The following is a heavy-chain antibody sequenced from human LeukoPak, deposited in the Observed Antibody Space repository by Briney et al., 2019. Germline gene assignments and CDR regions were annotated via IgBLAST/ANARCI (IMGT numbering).Heavy chain of an antibody. D-gene: IGHD2-2*02. V-gene: IGHV3-21*01. CDR3: ARSQLGYCSSTSCYTVYFQH. CDR2: ISSSSSYI. J-gene: IGHJ1*01. CDR1: GFTFSSYS. Sequence: GGSLRLSCAASGFTFSSYSMNWVRQDPGKGLGWVPSISSSSSYIYYADSVKGRLTISRDNAKNSLYLQMNSLRAEDTAVYYCARSQLGYCSSTSCYTVYFQHWGQGTLVTVSS.